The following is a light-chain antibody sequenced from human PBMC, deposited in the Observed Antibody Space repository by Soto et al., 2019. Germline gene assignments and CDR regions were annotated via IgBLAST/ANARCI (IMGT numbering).Light chain of an antibody. CDR1: QSVSTR. Sequence: DIQMSQSPSSLSASVGDRVTIICRASQSVSTRLAWYQQKPGKAPNLLIYTTSNLESGVPSRFSGSGSGTDFTLTISSLQPEDVATYFCQQSYSRPRTFGQGTKVDIK. V-gene: IGKV1-39*01. CDR3: QQSYSRPRT. CDR2: TTS. J-gene: IGKJ1*01.